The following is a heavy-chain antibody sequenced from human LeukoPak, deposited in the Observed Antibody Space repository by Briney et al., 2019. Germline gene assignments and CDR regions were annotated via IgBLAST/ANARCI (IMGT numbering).Heavy chain of an antibody. Sequence: ASVKVSCKASGYTFTDYYIHRVRQARGQGLEWMGWINPKSGGTEYAQKFQGRVTMTRDTSISTAYMEMSRLRSDDTAVYYCARDLYFDYWGQGTLVTVSS. J-gene: IGHJ4*02. V-gene: IGHV1-2*02. CDR3: ARDLYFDY. CDR2: INPKSGGT. CDR1: GYTFTDYY.